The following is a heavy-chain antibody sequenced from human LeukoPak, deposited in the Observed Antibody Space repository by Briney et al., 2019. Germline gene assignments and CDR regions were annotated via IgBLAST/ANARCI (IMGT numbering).Heavy chain of an antibody. Sequence: LAGGSLRLSCSASGFTFSVYTMHWVRQAPGKGLKYVSGISSNGGGTYHADSVKGRFTISRDNSKNTLYLQMSSLRAEDTAVYYCVKDRGIAAAATPDCWGQGTLVTVSS. CDR2: ISSNGGGT. CDR3: VKDRGIAAAATPDC. V-gene: IGHV3-64D*06. CDR1: GFTFSVYT. J-gene: IGHJ4*02. D-gene: IGHD6-13*01.